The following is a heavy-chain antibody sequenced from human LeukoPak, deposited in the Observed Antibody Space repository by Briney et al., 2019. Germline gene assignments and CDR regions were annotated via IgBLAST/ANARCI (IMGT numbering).Heavy chain of an antibody. CDR1: GFTVSSNY. V-gene: IGHV3-66*01. CDR2: IYSGGST. D-gene: IGHD5-18*01. CDR3: AREGSRGYSYVAYYYGMDV. Sequence: PGGSLRLSCAASGFTVSSNYMSWVRQAPGKGLEWVSVIYSGGSTYYADSVKGRFTISRDNSKNTLYLQMNSLRAEDTAVYYCAREGSRGYSYVAYYYGMDVWGQGTTVTVSS. J-gene: IGHJ6*02.